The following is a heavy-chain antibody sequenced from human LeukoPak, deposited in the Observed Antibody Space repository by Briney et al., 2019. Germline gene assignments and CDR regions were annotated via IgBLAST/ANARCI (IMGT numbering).Heavy chain of an antibody. V-gene: IGHV1-69*04. D-gene: IGHD4-17*01. Sequence: SVKVSCKASGGTFSSYAISRVRQAPGQGLEWMGRIIPILGIANYAQKFQGRVTITADKSTSTAYMELSSLRSEDTAVYYCARAPPMTTVTTTDYWGQGTLVTVSS. CDR2: IIPILGIA. CDR1: GGTFSSYA. J-gene: IGHJ4*02. CDR3: ARAPPMTTVTTTDY.